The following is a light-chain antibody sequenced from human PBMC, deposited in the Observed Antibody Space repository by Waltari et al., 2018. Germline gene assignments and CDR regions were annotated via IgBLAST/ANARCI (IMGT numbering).Light chain of an antibody. CDR3: SSYTSSHTWV. CDR2: DVN. CDR1: SSDVGFYNF. J-gene: IGLJ3*02. Sequence: QSALTQPASVSGSPGQSITISCIGTSSDVGFYNFVSWYQQHPGEAPKLMIYDVNNRPSGVSSRFSGSKSGNTASLTISGPQAEDEADYYCSSYTSSHTWVFGGGTKVTVL. V-gene: IGLV2-14*03.